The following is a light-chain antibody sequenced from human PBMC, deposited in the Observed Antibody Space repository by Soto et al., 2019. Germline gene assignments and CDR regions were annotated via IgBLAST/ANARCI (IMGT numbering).Light chain of an antibody. J-gene: IGLJ3*02. Sequence: QSVLTQPPSASGTPGQRVTISCSGIFTTIGRNVVNSYQTVPGAAPSLLIYRSKERFLGVPARFSGSKSGTSASLAITGLQSEDETDDFCAAWDDSLTGWVFGRGTKLTVL. CDR2: RSK. CDR1: FTTIGRNV. CDR3: AAWDDSLTGWV. V-gene: IGLV1-44*01.